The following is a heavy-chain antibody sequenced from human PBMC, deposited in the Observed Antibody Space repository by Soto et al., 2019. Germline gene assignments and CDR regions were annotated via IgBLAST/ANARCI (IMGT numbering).Heavy chain of an antibody. CDR1: GGSISSDY. D-gene: IGHD3-16*02. Sequence: SETLSLTCTVSGGSISSDYWSWIRQPPGKGLEWIAYIYYRGSTNYNPSLKSRVAISRDTSKNQYYLKMSNVTDADTAVYYCARTVIGGFDYWGQGTLVTVS. V-gene: IGHV4-59*01. J-gene: IGHJ4*02. CDR2: IYYRGST. CDR3: ARTVIGGFDY.